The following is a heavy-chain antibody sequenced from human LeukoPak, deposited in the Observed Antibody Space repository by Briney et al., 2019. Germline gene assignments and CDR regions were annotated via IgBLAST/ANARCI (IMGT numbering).Heavy chain of an antibody. V-gene: IGHV3-7*01. CDR3: ARESFMVRGVIRHYYYMDV. CDR2: IKQDGSEK. D-gene: IGHD3-10*01. CDR1: GFTFSSYW. Sequence: PGGSLRLSCAASGFTFSSYWMSWVRQAPGKWLEWVANIKQDGSEKYYVDSVKGRFTISRDNAKNSLYLQMNSLRAEDTAVYYCARESFMVRGVIRHYYYMDVWGKGTTVTISS. J-gene: IGHJ6*03.